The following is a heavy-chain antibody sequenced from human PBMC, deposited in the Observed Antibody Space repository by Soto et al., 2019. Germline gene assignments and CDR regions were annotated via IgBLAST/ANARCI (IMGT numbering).Heavy chain of an antibody. J-gene: IGHJ6*03. CDR2: ISAYNGNT. CDR1: GYTFTSYG. V-gene: IGHV1-18*01. Sequence: ASVKVSCKASGYTFTSYGLSWVRQAPGQGLEWMGWISAYNGNTNYAQKRQGRVTMTTDTSTSTAYMELRSLRSDDTAVYYCARDQYGDYEYYYYYMDVWGKGTTVTVSS. D-gene: IGHD4-17*01. CDR3: ARDQYGDYEYYYYYMDV.